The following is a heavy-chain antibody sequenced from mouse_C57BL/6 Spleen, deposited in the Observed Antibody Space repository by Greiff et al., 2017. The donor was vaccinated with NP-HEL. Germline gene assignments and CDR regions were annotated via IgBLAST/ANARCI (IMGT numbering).Heavy chain of an antibody. J-gene: IGHJ3*01. CDR1: GYTFTDYY. CDR2: INPNNGGT. CDR3: ALYYYGSSPLAY. Sequence: VQLQQSGPELVKPGASVKISCKASGYTFTDYYMNWVKQSHGKSLEWIGDINPNNGGTSYNQKFKGKATLTVDKSSSTAYMELRSLTSEDSAVYYCALYYYGSSPLAYWGQGTLVTVSA. D-gene: IGHD1-1*01. V-gene: IGHV1-26*01.